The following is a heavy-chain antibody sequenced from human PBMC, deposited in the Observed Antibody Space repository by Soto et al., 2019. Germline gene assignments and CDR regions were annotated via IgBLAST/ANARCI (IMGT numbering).Heavy chain of an antibody. CDR2: IYYSGST. CDR3: ARLGIAVAGVDS. D-gene: IGHD6-19*01. Sequence: QLQLQESGPGLVKPSETLSLTCTVSGGSISSSSYYWGWIRQPPGKGLEWIGSIYYSGSTYYNPSLTSRATISVDTSPTQFSLKLSSVTAADTAVYYCARLGIAVAGVDSWGQGTLVPVSS. CDR1: GGSISSSSYY. J-gene: IGHJ4*02. V-gene: IGHV4-39*01.